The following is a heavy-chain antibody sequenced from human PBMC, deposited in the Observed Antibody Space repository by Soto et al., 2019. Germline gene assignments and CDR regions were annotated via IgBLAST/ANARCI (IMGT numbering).Heavy chain of an antibody. CDR2: ISYDGSNK. V-gene: IGHV3-30-3*01. D-gene: IGHD1-26*01. J-gene: IGHJ4*02. CDR3: AREGVEGATFDS. Sequence: QVQLVESGGGVVQPGRSLRLSCAASGFTFSSYAMHWVRQAPGKGLEWVAVISYDGSNKYYADSVKGQFTISRDNSKNTLYLQVNSLRAEDTAVYYCAREGVEGATFDSWGQGTLVTVSS. CDR1: GFTFSSYA.